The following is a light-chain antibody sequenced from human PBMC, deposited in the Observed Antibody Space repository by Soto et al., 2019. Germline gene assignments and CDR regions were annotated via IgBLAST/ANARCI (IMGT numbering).Light chain of an antibody. CDR3: SSYTSSSTLVFV. CDR2: DVS. Sequence: QPASVSGSPGQSITISCTGTSRDVGAYNYVSWYQYHPGKAPKLMIYDVSNRPSGVSTRFSGSKSGNTASLTISGLQAEDEADYYCSSYTSSSTLVFVFGTGTKLTVL. CDR1: SRDVGAYNY. J-gene: IGLJ1*01. V-gene: IGLV2-14*03.